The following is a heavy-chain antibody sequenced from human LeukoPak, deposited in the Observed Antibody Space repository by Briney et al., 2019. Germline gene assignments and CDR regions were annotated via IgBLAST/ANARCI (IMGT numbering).Heavy chain of an antibody. CDR1: GYTFTGYY. D-gene: IGHD1-26*01. J-gene: IGHJ3*02. CDR3: AKDRYSGSYYVAFDI. CDR2: INPNSGGT. V-gene: IGHV1-2*06. Sequence: ASVKVSCKASGYTFTGYYMHWVRQAPGQGLEWMGRINPNSGGTNYAQKFQGRVTMTRDTSISTAYMELSRLRSDDTAVYYCAKDRYSGSYYVAFDIWGQGTMVTVSS.